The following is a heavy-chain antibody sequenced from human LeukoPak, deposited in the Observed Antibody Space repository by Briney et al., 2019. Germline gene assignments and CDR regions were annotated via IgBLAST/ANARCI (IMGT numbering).Heavy chain of an antibody. CDR2: ISSNGGST. D-gene: IGHD2-15*01. CDR1: GFTFSSYA. J-gene: IGHJ6*03. V-gene: IGHV3-64*01. Sequence: GGSLRLSYAASGFTFSSYAMHWVRQAPGKGLEYVSAISSNGGSTYYANSVKGRFTISRDNSKNTLYLQMGSLRAEDMAVYYCARDPERDCSGGSCYGSYYDYYYMDVWGKGTTVTISS. CDR3: ARDPERDCSGGSCYGSYYDYYYMDV.